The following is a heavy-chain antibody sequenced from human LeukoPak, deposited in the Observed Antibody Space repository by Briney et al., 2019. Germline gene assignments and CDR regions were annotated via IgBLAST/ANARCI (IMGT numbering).Heavy chain of an antibody. CDR1: GFTFSSYG. CDR2: ISYDGSNK. CDR3: ARDGAYYAFDI. D-gene: IGHD2-21*01. J-gene: IGHJ3*02. V-gene: IGHV3-30*03. Sequence: GALRLSCAVSGFTFSSYGMHWVRQAPGKGLEWVAVISYDGSNKYYADSVKGRFTISRDNSKNTLYLQMNSLRAEDTAVYYCARDGAYYAFDIWGQGTMVTVSS.